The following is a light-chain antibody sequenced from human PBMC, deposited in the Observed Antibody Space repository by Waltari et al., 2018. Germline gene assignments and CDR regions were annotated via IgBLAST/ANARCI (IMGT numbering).Light chain of an antibody. CDR1: QGISSY. J-gene: IGKJ5*01. CDR2: TAS. CDR3: QQIKSYPLT. V-gene: IGKV1-9*01. Sequence: DIQLTQSPSFLSASVGDRVPITCRASQGISSYLAWYQQKPGRAPKFLIYTASTLQSGVPSRFSGSGSGTEFTLTISSLQPEDFATYYCQQIKSYPLTFGQGTRLEIK.